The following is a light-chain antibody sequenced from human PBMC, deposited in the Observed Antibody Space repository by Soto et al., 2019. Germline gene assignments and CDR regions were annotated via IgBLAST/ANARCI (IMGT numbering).Light chain of an antibody. Sequence: QSVLTQPPSVSGAPGQRVTISCTGTNSNIGAGDDVYWYQQLPGTAPRLLLYDNNSRPSGVPDRFSGSKSGTSASLAITDLQAEDEAEYYCQSYDSSLSGSDVVFGGGTKLTVL. CDR2: DNN. CDR3: QSYDSSLSGSDVV. J-gene: IGLJ2*01. CDR1: NSNIGAGDD. V-gene: IGLV1-40*01.